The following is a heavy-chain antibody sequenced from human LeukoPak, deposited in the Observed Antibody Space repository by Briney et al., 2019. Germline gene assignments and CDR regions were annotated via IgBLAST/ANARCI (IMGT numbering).Heavy chain of an antibody. CDR2: ISVSGNT. J-gene: IGHJ4*02. D-gene: IGHD2-21*01. V-gene: IGHV3-23*01. CDR1: GFALSSYA. Sequence: GGSLRLSCAASGFALSSYAMSWVRQAPGKGLEWVSAISVSGNTYHADSVKGRFTISRDSSKNTLYLQMNRLRAEDAAVYYCAKAPVTTCSGAYCYPFDYWGQGTLVTVSS. CDR3: AKAPVTTCSGAYCYPFDY.